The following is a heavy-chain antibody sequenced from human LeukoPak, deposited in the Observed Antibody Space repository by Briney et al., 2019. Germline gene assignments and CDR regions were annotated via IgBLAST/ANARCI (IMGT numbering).Heavy chain of an antibody. Sequence: GGSLRLSCAASGFTFSSYAMHWVRQAPGKGLEWVAVISYDGSNKYYADSVKGRFTISRDNSKNTLYLQMNSLRAEDTAVYYCARAGRKRVVAAWLHWFDPWGQGTLVTVSS. CDR1: GFTFSSYA. CDR2: ISYDGSNK. D-gene: IGHD2-15*01. J-gene: IGHJ5*02. CDR3: ARAGRKRVVAAWLHWFDP. V-gene: IGHV3-30-3*01.